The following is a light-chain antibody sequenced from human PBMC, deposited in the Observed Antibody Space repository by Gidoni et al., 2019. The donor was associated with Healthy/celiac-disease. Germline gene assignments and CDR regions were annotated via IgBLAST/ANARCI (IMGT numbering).Light chain of an antibody. CDR1: QSISSY. J-gene: IGKJ2*01. V-gene: IGKV1-39*01. Sequence: DIQMTQSPSSLSASVGDRVTITCRASQSISSYLNWYQQKPGKAPKLLIYAASSLQSGVPSRFSGSGSGTDFTLTISSLQPEDFATDYCQQSYSTPYTFGQXTKLGIK. CDR3: QQSYSTPYT. CDR2: AAS.